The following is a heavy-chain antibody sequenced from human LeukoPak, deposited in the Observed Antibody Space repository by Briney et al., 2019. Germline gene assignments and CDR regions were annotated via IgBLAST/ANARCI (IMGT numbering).Heavy chain of an antibody. CDR2: ISGSGGST. V-gene: IGHV3-23*01. CDR3: AREGPLLLWFGEFLRWFDP. CDR1: GFTFSSYA. Sequence: PGGSLRLSCAASGFTFSSYAMSWVRQAPGKGLEWVSAISGSGGSTYYADSVKGRFTISRDNSKNTLYLQMNSLRAEDTAVYYCAREGPLLLWFGEFLRWFDPWGQGTLVTVSS. J-gene: IGHJ5*02. D-gene: IGHD3-10*01.